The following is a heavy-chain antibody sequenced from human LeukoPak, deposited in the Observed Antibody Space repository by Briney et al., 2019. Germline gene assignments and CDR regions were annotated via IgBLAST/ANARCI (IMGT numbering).Heavy chain of an antibody. Sequence: GGSLRLSCAASGFTFSSYAMSWVRQAPGKGLEWVSAISGSGGSTYYADSVKGRFTISRDNSKNTLYLQMNSLRAEDTAVYYCAKVGSSVEYYYYGMDVWGQGTTVTVSS. D-gene: IGHD6-19*01. CDR1: GFTFSSYA. J-gene: IGHJ6*02. CDR3: AKVGSSVEYYYYGMDV. V-gene: IGHV3-23*01. CDR2: ISGSGGST.